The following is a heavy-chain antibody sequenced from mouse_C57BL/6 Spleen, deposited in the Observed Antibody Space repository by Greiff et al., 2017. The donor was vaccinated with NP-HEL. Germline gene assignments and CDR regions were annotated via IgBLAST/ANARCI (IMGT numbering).Heavy chain of an antibody. J-gene: IGHJ3*01. CDR3: ARSGGSSYAWFAY. CDR2: IYPYNGVS. D-gene: IGHD1-1*01. Sequence: VQLKESGPELVKPGASVKISCKASGYSFTGYYMHWVKQSHGNILDWIGYIYPYNGVSSYNQKFKGKATLTVDKSSSTAYMELRSLTSEDSAVYYGARSGGSSYAWFAYWGQGTLVTVSA. V-gene: IGHV1-31*01. CDR1: GYSFTGYY.